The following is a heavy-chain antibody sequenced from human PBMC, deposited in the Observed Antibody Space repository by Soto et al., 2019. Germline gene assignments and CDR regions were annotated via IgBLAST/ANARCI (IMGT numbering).Heavy chain of an antibody. CDR3: AKDWGIAAAGTGLDYYYGMHV. CDR2: ISGSGGST. V-gene: IGHV3-23*01. Sequence: SGGSLRLSCAASGFTFSSYAMSWVRQAPGKGLEWVSAISGSGGSTYYADSVKGRFTISRDNSKNTLYLQMNSLRAEDTAVYYCAKDWGIAAAGTGLDYYYGMHVWGQGTAGTSP. CDR1: GFTFSSYA. D-gene: IGHD6-13*01. J-gene: IGHJ6*02.